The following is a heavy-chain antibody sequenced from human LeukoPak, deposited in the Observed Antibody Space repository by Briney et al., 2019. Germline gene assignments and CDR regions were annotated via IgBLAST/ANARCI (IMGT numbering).Heavy chain of an antibody. Sequence: GGSLRLSCAASGFSVSNNYMSWVRQAPGKGLEWVSIICSDGSTHHADSVKGRFTISRDNSKNTLYLQMNSLRTEDTAVYYCARENTIFGVVILIDAFDIWGQGTMVTVSS. D-gene: IGHD3-3*01. J-gene: IGHJ3*02. CDR2: ICSDGST. V-gene: IGHV3-66*02. CDR1: GFSVSNNY. CDR3: ARENTIFGVVILIDAFDI.